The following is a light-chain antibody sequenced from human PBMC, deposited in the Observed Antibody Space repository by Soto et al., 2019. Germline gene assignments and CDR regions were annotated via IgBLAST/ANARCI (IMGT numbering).Light chain of an antibody. CDR2: VTS. CDR3: QQYGSSPT. CDR1: QNVNYNY. Sequence: EIVLTQSPGTLSWSAGERATLSCRATQNVNYNYLAWYQQKPGQAPRLLIYVTSTRATGIPDRFSGSGSGTDFTLTISSLEPEDFAVYYCQQYGSSPTFGQGTKVDIK. V-gene: IGKV3-20*01. J-gene: IGKJ1*01.